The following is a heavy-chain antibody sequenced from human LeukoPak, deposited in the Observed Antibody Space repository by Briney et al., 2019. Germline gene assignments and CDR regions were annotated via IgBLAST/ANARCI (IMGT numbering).Heavy chain of an antibody. CDR1: GFTFSSYA. CDR3: ASTGPRYYYDSSGYSSFDY. D-gene: IGHD3-22*01. V-gene: IGHV3-23*01. Sequence: GGSLRLSCAASGFTFSSYAMSWVRQAPGKGLEWVSAVSGSCGRTYYADSVKGRCASSRDNSTNTLYLQMNSLRAEDTAVYYCASTGPRYYYDSSGYSSFDYWGQGTLVTVSS. J-gene: IGHJ4*02. CDR2: VSGSCGRT.